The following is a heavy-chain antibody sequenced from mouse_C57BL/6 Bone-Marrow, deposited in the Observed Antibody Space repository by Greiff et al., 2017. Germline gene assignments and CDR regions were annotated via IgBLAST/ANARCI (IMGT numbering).Heavy chain of an antibody. CDR2: IDPETGGT. V-gene: IGHV1-15*01. J-gene: IGHJ1*03. CDR3: TRRYGYFDV. CDR1: GYTFTDYE. Sequence: VKLMESGAELVRPGASVTLSCKASGYTFTDYEMHWVKQTPVHGLEWIGAIDPETGGTAYNQKFKGKAILTADKSSSTAYMELRSLTSEDSAVYYCTRRYGYFDVWGTGTTVTVSS.